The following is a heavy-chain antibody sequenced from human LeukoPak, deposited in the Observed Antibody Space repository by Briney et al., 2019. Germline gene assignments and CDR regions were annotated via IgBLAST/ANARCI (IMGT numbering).Heavy chain of an antibody. D-gene: IGHD3-9*01. CDR2: ISGSGSKT. J-gene: IGHJ4*02. CDR1: GFTFIDYD. Sequence: TGGSLRLSCAASGFTFIDYDMNWVRQAPGKGLEWVSDISGSGSKTYYADSVKGRFTISRDSSRNTLYLQMNSLRAEDTALFYCAKHSHGYHKAIEYWGQGTLVTVSS. CDR3: AKHSHGYHKAIEY. V-gene: IGHV3-23*01.